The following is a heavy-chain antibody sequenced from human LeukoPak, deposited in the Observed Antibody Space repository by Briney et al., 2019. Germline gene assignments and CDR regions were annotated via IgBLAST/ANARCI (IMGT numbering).Heavy chain of an antibody. J-gene: IGHJ4*02. V-gene: IGHV3-9*01. CDR2: ISWNSGSI. Sequence: GGSLRLSRAASGFTFDDYAMHWVRQAPGKGLEWVSGISWNSGSIGYADSVKGRFTISRDNAKNSLYLQMNSLRAEDTALYYCAKDIGCSGGSCYGPGFDYWGQGTLVTVSS. CDR1: GFTFDDYA. CDR3: AKDIGCSGGSCYGPGFDY. D-gene: IGHD2-15*01.